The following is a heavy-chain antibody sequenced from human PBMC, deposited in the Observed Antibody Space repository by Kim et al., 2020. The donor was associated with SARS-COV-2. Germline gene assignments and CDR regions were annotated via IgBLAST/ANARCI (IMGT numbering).Heavy chain of an antibody. D-gene: IGHD3-10*01. J-gene: IGHJ5*02. CDR2: IIPIFGTA. CDR3: AVGGDYYGSGKGWFDP. V-gene: IGHV1-69*13. CDR1: GGTFSSYA. Sequence: SVKVSCKASGGTFSSYAISWVRQAPGQGLEWMGGIIPIFGTANYAQKFQGRVTITADESTSTAYMELSSLRSEDTAVYYCAVGGDYYGSGKGWFDPWGQGTLVTVSS.